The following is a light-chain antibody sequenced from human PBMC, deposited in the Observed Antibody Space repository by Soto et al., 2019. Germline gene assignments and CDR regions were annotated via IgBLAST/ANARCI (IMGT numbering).Light chain of an antibody. V-gene: IGKV1-5*01. CDR2: GAS. Sequence: DIQMTQSPSTLSASVGDRVTITCRASQSISSWLAWYQQKPGKAPKLLISGASSLEGRVPSRFSGSGSGTEFTLTISSLQPDDFATYYCQQYNSYSQTFGQGTKVDIK. CDR1: QSISSW. CDR3: QQYNSYSQT. J-gene: IGKJ1*01.